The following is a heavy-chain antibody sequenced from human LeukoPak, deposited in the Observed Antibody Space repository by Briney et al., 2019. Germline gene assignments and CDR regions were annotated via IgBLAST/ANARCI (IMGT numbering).Heavy chain of an antibody. CDR2: IYYSGST. V-gene: IGHV4-61*01. CDR1: GGSVSSGSYY. CDR3: ARVWGYDSFDY. Sequence: PSETLSLTCTVSGGSVSSGSYYWGWIRQPPGKGLEWIGYIYYSGSTNYNPSLKSRVTISVDTSKNQFSLKLSSVTAADTAVYYCARVWGYDSFDYWGQGTLVTVSS. J-gene: IGHJ4*02. D-gene: IGHD5-12*01.